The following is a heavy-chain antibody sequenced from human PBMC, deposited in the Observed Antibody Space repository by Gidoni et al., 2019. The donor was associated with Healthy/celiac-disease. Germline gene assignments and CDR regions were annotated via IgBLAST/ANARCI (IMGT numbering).Heavy chain of an antibody. J-gene: IGHJ4*02. D-gene: IGHD2-8*02. Sequence: QVQLVESGGGVVQPGRSLRLSCAASGFPFSSYGMHWVRQAPGKGLEWVAVIWYDGSNKYYADSVKGRFTISRDNSKNTLYLQMNSLRAEDTAVYYCARSTGSDFDYWGQGTLVTVSS. CDR1: GFPFSSYG. CDR2: IWYDGSNK. CDR3: ARSTGSDFDY. V-gene: IGHV3-33*01.